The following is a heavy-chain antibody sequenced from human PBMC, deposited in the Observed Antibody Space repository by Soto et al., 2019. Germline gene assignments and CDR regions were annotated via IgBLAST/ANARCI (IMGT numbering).Heavy chain of an antibody. Sequence: GGSLRLSCEASGFNFRDFWMHWVRQPPGKGPEWVSNIPSDGRDVSYADSVRGRFTISRDDARNTLYLQMSDLRVEDTAIYYCTRDDSGLGIDYWHHGTQVTVSS. V-gene: IGHV3-74*01. CDR1: GFNFRDFW. CDR2: IPSDGRDV. D-gene: IGHD1-26*01. J-gene: IGHJ4*01. CDR3: TRDDSGLGIDY.